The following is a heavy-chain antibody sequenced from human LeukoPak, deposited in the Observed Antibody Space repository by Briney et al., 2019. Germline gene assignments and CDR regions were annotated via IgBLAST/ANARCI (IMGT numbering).Heavy chain of an antibody. CDR3: ARESYGGNSGLDY. CDR1: GFTFSSYA. D-gene: IGHD4-23*01. J-gene: IGHJ4*02. V-gene: IGHV3-30*04. CDR2: ISYDGSNK. Sequence: SGGSLRLSCAASGFTFSSYAMHWVRQAPGKGLEWVAVISYDGSNKYYADSVKGRFTISRDNSKNTLYLQMNSLRAEDTAVYYCARESYGGNSGLDYWGQGTLVTVSS.